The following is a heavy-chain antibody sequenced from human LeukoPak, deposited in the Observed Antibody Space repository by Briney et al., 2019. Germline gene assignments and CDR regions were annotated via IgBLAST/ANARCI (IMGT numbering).Heavy chain of an antibody. D-gene: IGHD3-22*01. CDR1: GYKLTNNW. Sequence: GESLKISCKISGYKLTNNWIGWVRQVPGKGLEWMGLIYPGYSDAKYSPSFQGQVTLSVDASISTAYLQLSGLTASDTAMYYCARIAVHYYDSSGYSSWADAFDIWGQGTMVTVSS. CDR3: ARIAVHYYDSSGYSSWADAFDI. CDR2: IYPGYSDA. V-gene: IGHV5-51*01. J-gene: IGHJ3*02.